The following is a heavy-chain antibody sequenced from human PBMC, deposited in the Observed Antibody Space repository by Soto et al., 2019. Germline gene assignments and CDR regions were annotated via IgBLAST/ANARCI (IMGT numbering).Heavy chain of an antibody. CDR1: GGTFSSYA. CDR3: ARAMVRGVYYYNYYCYGMDV. CDR2: IIPIFGTA. D-gene: IGHD3-10*01. V-gene: IGHV1-69*13. J-gene: IGHJ6*02. Sequence: GASVKVSCKASGGTFSSYAISWVRQAPGQGLEWMGGIIPIFGTANYAQKFQGRVTITADESTSTAYMELSSLRSEDTAVYYCARAMVRGVYYYNYYCYGMDVWGQGTTVPVSS.